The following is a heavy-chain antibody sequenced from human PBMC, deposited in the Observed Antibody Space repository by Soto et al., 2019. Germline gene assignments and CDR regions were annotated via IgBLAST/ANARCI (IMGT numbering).Heavy chain of an antibody. CDR1: GGSIISYY. Sequence: SETLSLTCTVSGGSIISYYWSLFRHPPGGGLEWIGELHHGGSTNYNPSLESRVTFSVDISKNQFFLKLSSVTAADTAVYYCARDLYSSSSDAFDIWGQGTMVTVSS. CDR3: ARDLYSSSSDAFDI. V-gene: IGHV4-59*01. CDR2: LHHGGST. D-gene: IGHD6-13*01. J-gene: IGHJ3*02.